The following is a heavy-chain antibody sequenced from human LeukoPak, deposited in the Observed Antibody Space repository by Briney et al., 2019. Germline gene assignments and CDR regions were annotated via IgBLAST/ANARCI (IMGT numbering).Heavy chain of an antibody. Sequence: NTGGSLRLSCAASGFTFSSYSMNWVRQAPGKGLEWVSSISSSSSYIYYADSVKGRFTISRDNAKNSLYLQMNSLRAEDTAVYYCAKGPGTITIFGVVIIPEWFDPWGQGTLVTVSS. D-gene: IGHD3-3*01. J-gene: IGHJ5*02. V-gene: IGHV3-21*04. CDR3: AKGPGTITIFGVVIIPEWFDP. CDR2: ISSSSSYI. CDR1: GFTFSSYS.